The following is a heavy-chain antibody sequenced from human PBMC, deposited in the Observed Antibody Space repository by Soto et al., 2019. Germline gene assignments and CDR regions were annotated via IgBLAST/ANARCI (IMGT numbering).Heavy chain of an antibody. CDR2: ISTSGDTT. V-gene: IGHV3-21*01. D-gene: IGHD3-3*01. CDR3: TRDGEPL. J-gene: IGHJ3*01. CDR1: GFTFSTYT. Sequence: EAQLVESGGGLVKPGGSLRLACAASGFTFSTYTLNWFRQAPGKGLEWVSSISTSGDTTYYEDSLRGRFTTSRDNARASLYLQMDSLRVEDTAMYYCTRDGEPLWGQGTMVTVSS.